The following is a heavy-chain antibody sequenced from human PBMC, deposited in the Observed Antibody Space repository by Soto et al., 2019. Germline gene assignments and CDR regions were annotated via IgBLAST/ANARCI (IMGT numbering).Heavy chain of an antibody. CDR2: ISGDGSST. CDR3: ARSLPGTYGAFDL. Sequence: EVQLLESGGGLVQPGGSLRLSCAASGFTFSSYAMSWVRQSPGKGLVWVSRISGDGSSTNYADSVKGRFTISRDNAKNTVYLQIDSLRAEDTAVYYCARSLPGTYGAFDLWGQGTMVTVSS. D-gene: IGHD1-7*01. CDR1: GFTFSSYA. V-gene: IGHV3-74*02. J-gene: IGHJ3*01.